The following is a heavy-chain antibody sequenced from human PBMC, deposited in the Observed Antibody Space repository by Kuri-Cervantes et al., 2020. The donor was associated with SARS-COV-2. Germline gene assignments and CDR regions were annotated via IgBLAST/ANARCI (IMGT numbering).Heavy chain of an antibody. CDR1: GFTFSSYS. V-gene: IGHV3-21*01. CDR3: ARAQRGLMVVLDY. Sequence: GESLKISCAASGFTFSSYSMNWVRQAPGKGLEWVSSISSSSSYIYYADSVKGRFTISRDNAKNSLYLQMNSLRAEDTAVYYCARAQRGLMVVLDYWGQGTLVTVSS. D-gene: IGHD2-15*01. CDR2: ISSSSSYI. J-gene: IGHJ4*02.